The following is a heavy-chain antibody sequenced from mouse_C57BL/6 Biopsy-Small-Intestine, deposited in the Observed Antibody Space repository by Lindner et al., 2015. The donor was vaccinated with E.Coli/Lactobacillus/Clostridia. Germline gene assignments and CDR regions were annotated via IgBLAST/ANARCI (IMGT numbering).Heavy chain of an antibody. CDR2: IYPGDGDI. CDR1: GYAFSSYW. V-gene: IGHV1-80*01. Sequence: VQLQESGAELVKPGASVNISCKASGYAFSSYWMNWVKQRPGKGLEWIGQIYPGDGDINYSRRFKGKATLTADKSSSTAYMQLSSLSSDDSAVYFCARGSATVPYWYFDVWGTGTTVTVSS. D-gene: IGHD1-1*01. J-gene: IGHJ1*03. CDR3: ARGSATVPYWYFDV.